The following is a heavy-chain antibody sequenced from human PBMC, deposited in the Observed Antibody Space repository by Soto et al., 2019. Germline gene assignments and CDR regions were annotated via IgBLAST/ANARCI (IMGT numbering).Heavy chain of an antibody. Sequence: PGGSLRLSCAASGFTFSSYAMHWVRQAPGKGLEWVAVISYDGSNKYYADSVKGRFTISRDNSKNTLYLQMNSLRAEDTAVYYCARDSGSGSYPGHFDYWGQGTLVTVSS. J-gene: IGHJ4*02. V-gene: IGHV3-30-3*01. CDR3: ARDSGSGSYPGHFDY. CDR2: ISYDGSNK. CDR1: GFTFSSYA. D-gene: IGHD3-10*01.